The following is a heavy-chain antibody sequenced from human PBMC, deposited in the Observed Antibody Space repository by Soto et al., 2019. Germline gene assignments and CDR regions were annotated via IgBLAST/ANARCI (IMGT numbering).Heavy chain of an antibody. Sequence: ASVKVSCKASGYTFTRYGISCVLLAPLQGLDWMGWISAYNGNTNYAQKLQGRVTMTTDTSTSTAYMELRSLRSDDTAVYYCARTYDSSGYTEYFQHWGQGTLVTVSS. J-gene: IGHJ1*01. D-gene: IGHD3-22*01. CDR1: GYTFTRYG. CDR2: ISAYNGNT. V-gene: IGHV1-18*01. CDR3: ARTYDSSGYTEYFQH.